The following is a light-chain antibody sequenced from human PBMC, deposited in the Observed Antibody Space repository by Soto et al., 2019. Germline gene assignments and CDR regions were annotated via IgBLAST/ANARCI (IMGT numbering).Light chain of an antibody. CDR3: QQYNNWPLT. CDR1: QSVSSN. CDR2: GAS. Sequence: EIVKTQSPATLSVSPGERATLSCRASQSVSSNLAWYQQNPGQAPRLLIYGASTRATGIPARFSGSGSGAEFTLTISSLQSEDFEVYYCQQYNNWPLTFGGGTNVEIK. V-gene: IGKV3-15*01. J-gene: IGKJ4*01.